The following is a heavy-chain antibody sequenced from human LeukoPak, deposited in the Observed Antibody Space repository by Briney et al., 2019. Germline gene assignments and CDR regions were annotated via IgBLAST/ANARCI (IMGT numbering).Heavy chain of an antibody. CDR1: GFTVSSYW. CDR2: ISTDGSST. Sequence: GGSLRLSCAASGFTVSSYWMHWVRQAPGKGLVWVSRISTDGSSTNYADSVKGRFTISRDNAKNMVYLQMNSLRAEDTAVYYCARSSSPVYWGQGTLVTVSS. D-gene: IGHD6-13*01. CDR3: ARSSSPVY. V-gene: IGHV3-74*01. J-gene: IGHJ4*02.